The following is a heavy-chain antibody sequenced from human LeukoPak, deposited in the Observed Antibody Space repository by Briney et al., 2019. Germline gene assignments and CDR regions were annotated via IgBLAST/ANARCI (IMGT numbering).Heavy chain of an antibody. J-gene: IGHJ4*02. CDR3: ARLGWATAPLDY. CDR1: GFTFSDYY. D-gene: IGHD5-12*01. V-gene: IGHV3-11*06. Sequence: GGSLRLSCAPSGFTFSDYYMSWIRQAPGKGLEWVSYISSSSSYTNYADSVKGRFTISRDNAKNSLYLRMNSLRAEDTAVYYCARLGWATAPLDYWGQGTLVTVSS. CDR2: ISSSSSYT.